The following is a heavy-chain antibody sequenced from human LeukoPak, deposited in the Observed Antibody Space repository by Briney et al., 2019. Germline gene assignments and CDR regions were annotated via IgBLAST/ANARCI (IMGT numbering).Heavy chain of an antibody. V-gene: IGHV1-24*01. CDR2: FDPEDGKI. D-gene: IGHD3-22*01. Sequence: ASVKVSCKVSGDTLTQLPMHWVRQAPGQGLEWMGGFDPEDGKIIYAQKFQGRVSMTEDTSADTAYMELSSLTSEDTAMYYCARMYYYDSSGDNWFDPWGQGTLVTVSS. CDR3: ARMYYYDSSGDNWFDP. J-gene: IGHJ5*02. CDR1: GDTLTQLP.